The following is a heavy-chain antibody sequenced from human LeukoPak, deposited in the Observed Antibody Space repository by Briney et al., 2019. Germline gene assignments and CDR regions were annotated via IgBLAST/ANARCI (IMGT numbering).Heavy chain of an antibody. CDR2: ILDTGTT. CDR1: GGSLSSSY. J-gene: IGHJ5*02. Sequence: SDTLSLTCTVSGGSLSSSYWSWIRQPSGKGPEWIGRILDTGTTNYHPSLTRRVTISVDTSQNQFPLKVTSATAAATARFFCARDFFCSTPNCFNNWFDPWGQGTLVTVSS. D-gene: IGHD2-2*01. V-gene: IGHV4-4*07. CDR3: ARDFFCSTPNCFNNWFDP.